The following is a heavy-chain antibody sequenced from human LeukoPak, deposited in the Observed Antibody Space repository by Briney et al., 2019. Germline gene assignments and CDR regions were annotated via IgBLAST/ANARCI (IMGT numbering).Heavy chain of an antibody. J-gene: IGHJ3*02. CDR1: GFTVSSNY. Sequence: GGSLRLSCAASGFTVSSNYMSWVRQAPGKGLEWVANIKQDGSEKYYVDSVKGRLTISRDNAKNSLYLQMNSLRAEDTAVYYCARSITMIVAHAFDIWGQGTMVTVSS. CDR2: IKQDGSEK. D-gene: IGHD3-22*01. V-gene: IGHV3-7*03. CDR3: ARSITMIVAHAFDI.